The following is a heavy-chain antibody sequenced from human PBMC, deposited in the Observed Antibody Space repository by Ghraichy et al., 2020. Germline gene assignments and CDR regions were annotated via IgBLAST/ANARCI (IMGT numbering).Heavy chain of an antibody. J-gene: IGHJ5*02. CDR3: ARGPGPYSSGWYWFDP. V-gene: IGHV4-31*03. CDR2: IYYSGST. CDR1: GGSISSGGYY. D-gene: IGHD6-19*01. Sequence: SETLSLTCTVSGGSISSGGYYWSWIRQHPGKGLEWIGYIYYSGSTYYNPSLKSRVTISVDTSKNQFSLKLSSVTAADTAVYYCARGPGPYSSGWYWFDPWGQGTLVTVSS.